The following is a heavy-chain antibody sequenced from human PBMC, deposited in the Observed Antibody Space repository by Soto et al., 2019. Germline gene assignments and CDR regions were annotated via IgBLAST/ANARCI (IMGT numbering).Heavy chain of an antibody. D-gene: IGHD3-3*01. V-gene: IGHV1-46*03. Sequence: ASVKVSCKASGYTFTSYYMHWVRQAPGQGLEWMGIINPSGGSTSYAQKLQGRVTMTRDTSTSTVYMELSSLRSEDTAVYYCVRQVTVYYDFWSGYYNDNWFDPWGQGTLVTVSS. CDR3: VRQVTVYYDFWSGYYNDNWFDP. CDR2: INPSGGST. J-gene: IGHJ5*02. CDR1: GYTFTSYY.